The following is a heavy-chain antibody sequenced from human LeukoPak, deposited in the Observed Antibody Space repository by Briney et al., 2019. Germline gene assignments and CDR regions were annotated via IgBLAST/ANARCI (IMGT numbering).Heavy chain of an antibody. CDR1: GGSISSGSYY. CDR2: IYTSGGT. CDR3: ARQTGSGLFILP. V-gene: IGHV4-61*02. J-gene: IGHJ4*02. Sequence: KSSETLSLTCTVSGGSISSGSYYWSWIRQPAGKGLEWIGRIYTSGGTNYNPSLKSRVTISVDTSKNQFSLKLSSVTAADTAVYYCARQTGSGLFILPGGQGTLVTVSS. D-gene: IGHD3/OR15-3a*01.